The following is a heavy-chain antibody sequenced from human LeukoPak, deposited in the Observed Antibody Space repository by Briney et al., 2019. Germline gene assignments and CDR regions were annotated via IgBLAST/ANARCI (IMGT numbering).Heavy chain of an antibody. CDR3: ARHCSGGTCPFDY. D-gene: IGHD2-15*01. CDR1: GVTFSTIY. J-gene: IGHJ4*02. Sequence: GGSLRLSCATSGVTFSTIYMSWVRQAPGKGLEWVSVIFDGGTTYYADSVKGRFTISRDTSTKTLNLQMDGLRAEDTAVYYCARHCSGGTCPFDYWGQGTLVTVSS. V-gene: IGHV3-66*04. CDR2: IFDGGTT.